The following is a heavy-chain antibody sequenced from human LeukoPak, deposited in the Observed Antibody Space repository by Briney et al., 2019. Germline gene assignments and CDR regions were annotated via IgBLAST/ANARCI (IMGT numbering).Heavy chain of an antibody. V-gene: IGHV3-23*01. Sequence: PGGSLRLSCAASGFTFINHAMSWVRQAPGKGLEWVSGIKGRFIISRYNSKTTLCLQVNSLRAEDTAEYYCARHYDKSALRYFDYWGQGTLAIVSS. D-gene: IGHD3-22*01. CDR1: GFTFINHA. CDR3: ARHYDKSALRYFDY. CDR2: I. J-gene: IGHJ4*02.